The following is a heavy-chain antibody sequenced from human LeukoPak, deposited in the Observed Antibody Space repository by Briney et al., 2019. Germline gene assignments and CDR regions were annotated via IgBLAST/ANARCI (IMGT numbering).Heavy chain of an antibody. CDR1: GGSISSYY. V-gene: IGHV4-59*12. CDR2: IYYSGST. J-gene: IGHJ3*02. Sequence: PSETLSLTCTVSGGSISSYYWSWIRQPPGKGLEWIGYIYYSGSTNYNPSLKSRVTMSVDTSKNQFSLRLSSVAAADTAVYYCAREVESQGRSLDIWGQGTMVTVSS. CDR3: AREVESQGRSLDI. D-gene: IGHD3-3*01.